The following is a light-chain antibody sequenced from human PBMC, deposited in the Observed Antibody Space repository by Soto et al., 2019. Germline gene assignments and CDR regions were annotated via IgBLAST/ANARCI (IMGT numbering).Light chain of an antibody. Sequence: EILLTRSPYTRAWSPGERATLSCRAAQSVGTRLAWYQHKTGQAPRLPISGASSRATGIPDSFTGSGSETSFTLTIRRLEHEDFAPYYCQHYQSGHPITLGQGTRLEIK. J-gene: IGKJ5*01. CDR2: GAS. CDR1: QSVGTR. CDR3: QHYQSGHPIT. V-gene: IGKV3-20*01.